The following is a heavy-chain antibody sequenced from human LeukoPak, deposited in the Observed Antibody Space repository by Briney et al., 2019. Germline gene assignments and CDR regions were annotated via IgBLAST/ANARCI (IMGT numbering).Heavy chain of an antibody. V-gene: IGHV3-7*01. J-gene: IGHJ4*02. Sequence: GGSLRLSCAASGFTFSDYWMSWVRQAPGKGLEWVANIKYHGGDEHYVDSVRGRFTISRDNAKNSLFLQMNSLRAEDTAVYYCAREGDTVTYPDYWGQGTLVTVSS. CDR1: GFTFSDYW. CDR2: IKYHGGDE. CDR3: AREGDTVTYPDY. D-gene: IGHD4-17*01.